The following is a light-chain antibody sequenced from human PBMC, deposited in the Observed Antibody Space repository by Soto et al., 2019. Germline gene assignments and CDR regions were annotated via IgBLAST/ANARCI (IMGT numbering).Light chain of an antibody. Sequence: DIQLTQSPSNLPASVGDRVTITCRASQGIAGSLAWYQQKPGKPPKLLIYAESTLKSGVPSRFSGSGSGTRGTLTISSLQPEDFATYYCQQVKSYPRTFGGGTKVDIK. CDR2: AES. J-gene: IGKJ4*01. V-gene: IGKV1-9*01. CDR3: QQVKSYPRT. CDR1: QGIAGS.